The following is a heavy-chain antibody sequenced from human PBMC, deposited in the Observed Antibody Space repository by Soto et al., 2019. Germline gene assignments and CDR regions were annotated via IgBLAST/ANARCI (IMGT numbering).Heavy chain of an antibody. Sequence: ASVKVSCKASGYTFTGYYMHWVRQAPGQGLEWMGWINPNSGGTNYAQKFQGWVTMTRDTSISTAYMELSRLRSDDTAVYYCARERGSSSWNYYYYYGMDVWGQGTTVTVSS. V-gene: IGHV1-2*04. D-gene: IGHD6-13*01. CDR3: ARERGSSSWNYYYYYGMDV. CDR1: GYTFTGYY. J-gene: IGHJ6*02. CDR2: INPNSGGT.